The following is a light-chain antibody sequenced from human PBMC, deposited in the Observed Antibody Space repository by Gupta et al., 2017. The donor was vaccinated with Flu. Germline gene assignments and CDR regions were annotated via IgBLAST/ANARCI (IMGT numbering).Light chain of an antibody. CDR2: WAS. Sequence: DIVMTQSPDSLAVSLGARAPINCKSSQSVLYSSNNKNYLAWYRQKPGQPPELLIYWASTRESGVPDRSTGSGSGTDFTLTISSLQAEDVAASAGQQYYRNPLTFGQGTKVEIK. V-gene: IGKV4-1*01. CDR1: QSVLYSSNNKNY. J-gene: IGKJ1*01. CDR3: QQYYRNPLT.